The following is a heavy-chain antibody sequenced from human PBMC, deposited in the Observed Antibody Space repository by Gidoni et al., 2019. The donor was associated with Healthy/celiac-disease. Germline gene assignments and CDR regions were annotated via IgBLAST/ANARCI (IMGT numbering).Heavy chain of an antibody. CDR2: IKSKTDGGTT. J-gene: IGHJ4*02. CDR3: TTHYDILTGYSDPDY. Sequence: EVQLVESGGGLVKPGGSLRLSCAASGFTFSHAWMSWVRQAPGKGLEWVGRIKSKTDGGTTDYAAPVKGRFTISRDDSKNTLYLQMNSLKTEDTAVYYCTTHYDILTGYSDPDYWGQGTLVTVSS. V-gene: IGHV3-15*01. D-gene: IGHD3-9*01. CDR1: GFTFSHAW.